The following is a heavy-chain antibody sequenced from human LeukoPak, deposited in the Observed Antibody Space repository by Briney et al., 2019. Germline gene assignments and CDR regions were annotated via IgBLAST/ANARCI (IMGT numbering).Heavy chain of an antibody. CDR3: VTDLVIKGYFDY. CDR2: IRRKTDGETT. CDR1: GFTFSNVW. J-gene: IGHJ4*02. V-gene: IGHV3-15*01. Sequence: GGSLRLSCAASGFTFSNVWMSWVRQVPGKGLGWVGRIRRKTDGETTDHAAPVKGRFTISRDDSKNTLYLQMNSLKTEDTAVYYCVTDLVIKGYFDYWGQGALVTVSS. D-gene: IGHD2-21*01.